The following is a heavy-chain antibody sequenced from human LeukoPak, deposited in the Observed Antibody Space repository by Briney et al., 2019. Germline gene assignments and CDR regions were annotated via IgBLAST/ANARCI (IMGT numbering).Heavy chain of an antibody. J-gene: IGHJ5*02. CDR3: ARSPRPWGARLSNWFDP. Sequence: SETLSLTCTASAYSISSANYWGWIRQPPGKGLEWIGIIYHSGSTYYNPSLKSRVSTSVDTSKNQFSLGLTSVTAADTAVYYCARSPRPWGARLSNWFDPWGQGTLVTVSS. D-gene: IGHD2/OR15-2a*01. CDR1: AYSISSANY. CDR2: IYHSGST. V-gene: IGHV4-38-2*02.